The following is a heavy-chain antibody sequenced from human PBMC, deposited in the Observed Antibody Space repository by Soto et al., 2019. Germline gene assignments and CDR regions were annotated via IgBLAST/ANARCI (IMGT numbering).Heavy chain of an antibody. V-gene: IGHV3-7*05. CDR3: ARIRFILLERDFDF. D-gene: IGHD3-3*01. J-gene: IGHJ4*02. Sequence: EVQLVESGGGLVQPGGSLRLSCAASGFTFTSYWMSWVRQAPGKGLEWVANIKQDGSTKYYGDSVKGRFTVSRDNAKASSYLQMISLRKVDTAVYRCARIRFILLERDFDFWGSGNLVTVSS. CDR2: IKQDGSTK. CDR1: GFTFTSYW.